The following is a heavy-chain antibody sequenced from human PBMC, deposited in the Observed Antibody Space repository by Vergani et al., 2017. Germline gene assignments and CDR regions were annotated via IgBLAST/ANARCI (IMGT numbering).Heavy chain of an antibody. CDR3: AGTESYILRYFHWAL. Sequence: QLHLQESGPGLVKPSETLSLTCTVSGGSITSSSYYWGCIRQPPGKGLEWIGNIYHSEGAYYNPTLKGRVTISVDTSTHQFTLELTSVTAADTAIYFSAGTESYILRYFHWALWGQGTLVTVSS. D-gene: IGHD3-9*01. CDR1: GGSITSSSYY. CDR2: IYHSEGA. J-gene: IGHJ4*02. V-gene: IGHV4-39*01.